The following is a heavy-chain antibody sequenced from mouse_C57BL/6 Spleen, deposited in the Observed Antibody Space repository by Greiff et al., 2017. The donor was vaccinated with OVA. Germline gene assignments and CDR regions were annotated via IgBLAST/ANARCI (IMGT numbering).Heavy chain of an antibody. V-gene: IGHV14-1*01. CDR1: GFNIKDYY. Sequence: EVQLQQSGAELVRPGASVKLSCTASGFNIKDYYMHWVKQRPEQGLEWIGRIDPEDGDTEYAPKFQGKATMTADTSSNTAYLQLSSLTSEDTAVYYCTTYDYDGMGYAMDYWGQGTSVTVSS. D-gene: IGHD2-4*01. J-gene: IGHJ4*01. CDR2: IDPEDGDT. CDR3: TTYDYDGMGYAMDY.